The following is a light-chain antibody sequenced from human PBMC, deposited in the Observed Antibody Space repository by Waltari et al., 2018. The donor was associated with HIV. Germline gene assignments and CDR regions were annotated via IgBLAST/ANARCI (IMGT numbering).Light chain of an antibody. V-gene: IGLV2-23*02. J-gene: IGLJ3*02. CDR2: EVT. CDR1: SSDLGNYHL. Sequence: QSALTQPASLSGSPGQSIVISCTGTSSDLGNYHLVSWYQHHPGKVPRLMIYEVTKRPSGVSSRFSGSKSANTASLMISGLQAEDEGNYYCSSYAGGHTWVFGGGTKLTVL. CDR3: SSYAGGHTWV.